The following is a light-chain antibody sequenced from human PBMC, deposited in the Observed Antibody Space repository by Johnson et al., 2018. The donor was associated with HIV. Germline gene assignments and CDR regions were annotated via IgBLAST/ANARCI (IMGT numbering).Light chain of an antibody. CDR2: ENN. J-gene: IGLJ1*01. V-gene: IGLV1-51*02. Sequence: QAVLTQPPSVSAAPGQKVTISCSGSSSNIGNNYVSWYQQLPGTAPKLLIYENNKRPSGIPDRFSGSKSGTSATLGITVLQTGDEADYYCGTWDTSLSAYVFGTGTTVTVL. CDR1: SSNIGNNY. CDR3: GTWDTSLSAYV.